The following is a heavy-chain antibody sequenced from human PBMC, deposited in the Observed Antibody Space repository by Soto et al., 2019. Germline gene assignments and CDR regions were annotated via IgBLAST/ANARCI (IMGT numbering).Heavy chain of an antibody. CDR2: IYYSGST. V-gene: IGHV4-31*03. D-gene: IGHD6-13*01. CDR1: GGSISSGGYY. CDR3: ARDSLRAGTSYYGGNVAFDI. J-gene: IGHJ3*02. Sequence: SETLSLTCTVSGGSISSGGYYWSWIRQHPGKGLEWIGYIYYSGSTYYNPSLKSRVTISVDTSKNQFSLKLSSVTAADTAVYYCARDSLRAGTSYYGGNVAFDIWGQGTMVTVSS.